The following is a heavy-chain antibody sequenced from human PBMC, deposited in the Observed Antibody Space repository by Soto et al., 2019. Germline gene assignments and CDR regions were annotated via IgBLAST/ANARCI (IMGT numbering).Heavy chain of an antibody. CDR2: MNPGSGDT. V-gene: IGHV1-8*01. D-gene: IGHD3-16*01. CDR3: ARMATFGSLNWFDP. CDR1: GYSFTNND. J-gene: IGHJ5*02. Sequence: VKVSCKASGYSFTNNDVTWVRQATGQGLEWMGWMNPGSGDTGYAQKFQGRVTMTRDISIATAYMELSSLGSDDTAIYYCARMATFGSLNWFDPWGQGTLVTVSS.